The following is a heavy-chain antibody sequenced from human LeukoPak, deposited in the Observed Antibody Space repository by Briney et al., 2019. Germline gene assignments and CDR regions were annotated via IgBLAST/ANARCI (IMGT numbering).Heavy chain of an antibody. D-gene: IGHD4-17*01. Sequence: SVKVSCKASGGTFSSYAISWVRQAPGQGLEWMGGIIPIFGTANYAQKFQGRVTITADESTSTAYMELSSLRSEDTAVYYCARSADYGVYNWFDPWGQGTLVTVSS. CDR1: GGTFSSYA. CDR2: IIPIFGTA. J-gene: IGHJ5*02. V-gene: IGHV1-69*13. CDR3: ARSADYGVYNWFDP.